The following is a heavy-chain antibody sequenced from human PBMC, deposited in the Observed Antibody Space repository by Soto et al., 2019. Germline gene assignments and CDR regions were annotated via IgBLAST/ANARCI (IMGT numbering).Heavy chain of an antibody. V-gene: IGHV3-30*18. CDR1: GFTFSSYG. CDR3: AKGDIVVVVAAGSRGWFDP. Sequence: QVQLVESGGGVVQPGRSLRLSCAASGFTFSSYGMHWVRQAPGKGLEWVAVISYDGSNKYYADSVKGRFTISRDNAKNTLYLQMNSLSAEDTAVYYCAKGDIVVVVAAGSRGWFDPWGQGTLVTVSS. CDR2: ISYDGSNK. J-gene: IGHJ5*02. D-gene: IGHD2-15*01.